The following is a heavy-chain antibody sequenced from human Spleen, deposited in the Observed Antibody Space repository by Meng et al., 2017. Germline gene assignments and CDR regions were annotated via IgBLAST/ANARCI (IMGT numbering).Heavy chain of an antibody. CDR3: ARDEDISAAGKLFGDY. V-gene: IGHV1-2*06. J-gene: IGHJ4*02. CDR1: GYNFPDYY. CDR2: INPKSGDT. Sequence: VQLVQSGAEGKKPGASVKVSCKPSGYNFPDYYIHWVRRAPGQGLEWMGRINPKSGDTHYAQKFQARVTMTGDTSISTAYMELSGLRSDDTAMYYCARDEDISAAGKLFGDYWGQGTLVTASS. D-gene: IGHD6-25*01.